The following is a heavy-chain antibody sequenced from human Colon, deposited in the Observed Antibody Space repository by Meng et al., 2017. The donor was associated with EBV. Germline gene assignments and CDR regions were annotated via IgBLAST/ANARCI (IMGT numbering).Heavy chain of an antibody. V-gene: IGHV4-31*03. CDR3: ARVSSGWDYFDY. CDR2: IYYSGST. Sequence: HVQLQASSRGVVKPPPTLSLPRTGSGGSVRSGGYSWTWIRQHPGKGLEWFGHIYYSGSTFYNPSLKRRVIISIDTSKNQFSLNLRSVTAADTAVYYCARVSSGWDYFDYWGQGTLVTVSS. J-gene: IGHJ4*02. D-gene: IGHD6-19*01. CDR1: GGSVRSGGYS.